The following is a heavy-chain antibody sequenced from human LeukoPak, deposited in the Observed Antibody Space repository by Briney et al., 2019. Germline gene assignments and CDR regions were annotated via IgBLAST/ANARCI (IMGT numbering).Heavy chain of an antibody. J-gene: IGHJ4*02. Sequence: GGSLRLSCAASGFTFSSYWMSWMRQAPGKGLGWGANIKYDGNEEYYVASVKGRFTISRDNAKNSLYLQLNNLRVEDTAVYYCKSGGAAPGSFDYWGQGTLVTVSP. V-gene: IGHV3-7*01. CDR3: KSGGAAPGSFDY. D-gene: IGHD1-1*01. CDR1: GFTFSSYW. CDR2: IKYDGNEE.